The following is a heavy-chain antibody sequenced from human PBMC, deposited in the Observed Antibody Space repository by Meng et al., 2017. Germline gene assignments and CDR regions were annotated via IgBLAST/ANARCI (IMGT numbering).Heavy chain of an antibody. D-gene: IGHD3-3*01. CDR3: ARVSRAYDFWSGYYTNWFDP. V-gene: IGHV3-7*01. Sequence: GGSLRLSCAASGFTFSSYWMSWVRQAPGKGLEWVAKIKQDGSEKYYVDSVKGRFTISRDNAKNTLYLQMNSLRAEDTAVYYCARVSRAYDFWSGYYTNWFDPWGQGTLVTVSS. CDR1: GFTFSSYW. J-gene: IGHJ5*02. CDR2: IKQDGSEK.